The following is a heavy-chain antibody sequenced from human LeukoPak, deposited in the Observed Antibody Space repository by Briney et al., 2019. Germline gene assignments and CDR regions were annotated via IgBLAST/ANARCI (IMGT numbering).Heavy chain of an antibody. J-gene: IGHJ5*02. CDR3: AIGGITIFGVVSTSNWFDP. CDR1: GGTFSSYA. Sequence: ASVKVSCKASGGTFSSYAISWVRQAPGQGLEWMGWINPNSGGTNYAQKFQGRVTMTRDTSISTAYMELSRLRSDDTAVYYCAIGGITIFGVVSTSNWFDPWGQGTLVTVSS. CDR2: INPNSGGT. D-gene: IGHD3-3*01. V-gene: IGHV1-2*02.